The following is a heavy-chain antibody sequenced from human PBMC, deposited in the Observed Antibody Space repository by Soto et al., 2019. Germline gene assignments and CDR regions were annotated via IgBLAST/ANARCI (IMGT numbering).Heavy chain of an antibody. CDR3: ARASLSIAAAAYWFDP. Sequence: PSETLSLTCTVSGGSISSYYWSWIRQPPGKGLEWIGYIYYSGSTNYNPSLKSRVTISVDTSKNQFSLKLSSVTAADTAVYYCARASLSIAAAAYWFDPWGQGTLVTVSS. D-gene: IGHD6-13*01. CDR1: GGSISSYY. J-gene: IGHJ5*02. CDR2: IYYSGST. V-gene: IGHV4-59*08.